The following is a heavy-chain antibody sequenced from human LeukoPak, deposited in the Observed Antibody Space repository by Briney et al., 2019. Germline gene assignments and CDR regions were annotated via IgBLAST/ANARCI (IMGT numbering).Heavy chain of an antibody. J-gene: IGHJ4*02. Sequence: GGSLRLSCAASGFTFSSYWMSRVRQAPGKGLEWVANIKQDGSEKYYVDSVKGRFTISRDNAKNSLYLQMNSLRAEDTAVYYCARSSRGLELDYWGQGTLVTVSS. CDR3: ARSSRGLELDY. V-gene: IGHV3-7*01. CDR2: IKQDGSEK. CDR1: GFTFSSYW. D-gene: IGHD1-1*01.